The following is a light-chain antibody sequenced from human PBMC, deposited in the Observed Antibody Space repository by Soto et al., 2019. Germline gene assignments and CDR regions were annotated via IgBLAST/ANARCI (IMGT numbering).Light chain of an antibody. Sequence: DIQMTQSPSTLSASVGDRVTITCRASQSISSWLAWYQQKPGKAPKLLIYKASSLESGVPSRFSGSGYGTEFTLTISSLQPDDFATYYCQHYNVYPWTFGQGTKVDIK. V-gene: IGKV1-5*03. J-gene: IGKJ1*01. CDR1: QSISSW. CDR2: KAS. CDR3: QHYNVYPWT.